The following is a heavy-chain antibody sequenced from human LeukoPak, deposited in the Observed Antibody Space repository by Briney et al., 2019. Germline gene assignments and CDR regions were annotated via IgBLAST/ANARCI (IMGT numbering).Heavy chain of an antibody. Sequence: GGSLRLSCAASGFTFNSYNMNWVRQAPGKGLEWVSYISSSSSTIYYADSVKGRFTISRDSAKTSLFLQTNSLRDEDTAVYYCARAYSSSSGRDAFDSWGLGTLVTVSS. J-gene: IGHJ3*02. CDR3: ARAYSSSSGRDAFDS. CDR1: GFTFNSYN. D-gene: IGHD6-6*01. V-gene: IGHV3-48*02. CDR2: ISSSSSTI.